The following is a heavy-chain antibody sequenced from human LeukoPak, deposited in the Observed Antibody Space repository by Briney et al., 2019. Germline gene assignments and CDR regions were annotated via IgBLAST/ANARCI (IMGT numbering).Heavy chain of an antibody. CDR2: IYPGDSDT. V-gene: IGHV5-51*01. J-gene: IGHJ4*02. D-gene: IGHD5-12*01. Sequence: SXEISWKGSGYHFTSYWIGGVRQVPGKGLEWMXXIYPGDSDTRYSPSFQGQVTISADKSISTAYLQWSSLKASDTAMYYCARRPRGYSGYDPPSHFDYWGQGTLVTVSS. CDR1: GYHFTSYW. CDR3: ARRPRGYSGYDPPSHFDY.